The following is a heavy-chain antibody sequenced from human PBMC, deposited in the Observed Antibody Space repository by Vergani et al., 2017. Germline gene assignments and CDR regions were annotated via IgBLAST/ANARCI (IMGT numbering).Heavy chain of an antibody. J-gene: IGHJ6*02. V-gene: IGHV4-59*01. CDR3: ARGETDTDIVLRTGMDV. CDR2: IYYSGST. CDR1: GGSISGYY. D-gene: IGHD2-8*01. Sequence: QVQLQESGPGLVKPSETLSLTCTVSGGSISGYYWSWIRQPPGKGLEWIGYIYYSGSTNYNPSLKSRVTISVDTSKNQFSLKLSSVTAADTAVYYCARGETDTDIVLRTGMDVWGQGTTVTVSS.